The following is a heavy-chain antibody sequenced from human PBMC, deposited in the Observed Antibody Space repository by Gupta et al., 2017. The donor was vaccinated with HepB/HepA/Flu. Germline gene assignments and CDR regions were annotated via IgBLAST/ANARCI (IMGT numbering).Heavy chain of an antibody. CDR1: GGSFVGYY. D-gene: IGHD1-26*01. Sequence: HVQLQQRGPGLLKPSETLSLTCAAYGGSFVGYYWIWIRQPPGKWREWIGEINHSGSTNDNPALKSRVTISVETSKNQLSRKLRSVTAEATAVYYCARESLHPGSSSFGYCCHGPMVTVYS. J-gene: IGHJ4*01. V-gene: IGHV4-34*01. CDR2: INHSGST. CDR3: ARESLHPGSSSFGY.